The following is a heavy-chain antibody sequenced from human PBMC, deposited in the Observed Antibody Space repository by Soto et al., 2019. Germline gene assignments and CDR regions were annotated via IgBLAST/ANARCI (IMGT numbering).Heavy chain of an antibody. CDR2: VTAGGGGT. Sequence: EVQLLESGGGLVQPGGSLRLSCAASGFTFSTYAMTWVRQAPGKGLEWVSGVTAGGGGTYYADSVKGRFTISRDNSKNTLYLQMNSLRAEDTAIYYCAKNSDYYYMGVWGKGTTVTVS. CDR3: AKNSDYYYMGV. CDR1: GFTFSTYA. J-gene: IGHJ6*03. V-gene: IGHV3-23*01.